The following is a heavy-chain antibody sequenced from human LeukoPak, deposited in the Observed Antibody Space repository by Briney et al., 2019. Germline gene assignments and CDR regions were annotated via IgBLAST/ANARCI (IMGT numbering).Heavy chain of an antibody. Sequence: GGSLRLSCEASGFTFSSYSMNWVRQAPGKGLEWVSYISRNSATIFYADSVKGRFTISRDNAKNSLFLQMNSLRAEDTAVYYCAKDRFFSDGWGSYYKLENPTDDYWAQGPWAPVPS. D-gene: IGHD3-10*01. CDR3: AKDRFFSDGWGSYYKLENPTDDY. CDR2: ISRNSATI. V-gene: IGHV3-48*01. J-gene: IGHJ4*02. CDR1: GFTFSSYS.